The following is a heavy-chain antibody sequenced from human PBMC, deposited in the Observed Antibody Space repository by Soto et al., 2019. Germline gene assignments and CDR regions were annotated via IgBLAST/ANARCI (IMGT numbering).Heavy chain of an antibody. D-gene: IGHD1-1*01. Sequence: EVQLVESGGGLVQPGGSLRLSCAASGFTFSDHYMDWVRQAPGKGLEWVGRSRKKANGYTTEYAASVKDRFTITRDDSNNSLFLQMNSLRTEDPAVYSCARLLPRGTPDHGAQGPLVTVS. CDR3: ARLLPRGTPDH. J-gene: IGHJ4*02. V-gene: IGHV3-72*01. CDR1: GFTFSDHY. CDR2: SRKKANGYTT.